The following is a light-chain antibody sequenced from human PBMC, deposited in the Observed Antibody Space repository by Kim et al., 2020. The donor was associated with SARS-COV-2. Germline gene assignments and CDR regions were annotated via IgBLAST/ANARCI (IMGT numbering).Light chain of an antibody. CDR1: QSVSSSY. CDR2: GAS. CDR3: QQYGSSPPFN. Sequence: PGERATLSCRASQSVSSSYLAWDQQKPGQAPRLLIYGASSRATGIPDRFSGSGYGTNFTLTISRLEPEDFAVYYCQQYGSSPPFNFGPGTKVDIK. V-gene: IGKV3-20*01. J-gene: IGKJ3*01.